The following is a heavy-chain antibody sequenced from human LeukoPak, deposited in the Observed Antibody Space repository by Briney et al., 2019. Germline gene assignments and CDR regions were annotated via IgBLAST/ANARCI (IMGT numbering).Heavy chain of an antibody. Sequence: GASVKVSCKASGYTFTSYGISWVRQAPGQGLEWMGWISTYNGNTNYAQKLQGRVTMTRDTSTSTAYMELRSLRSDDTAVYYCARGWDSSGLNRFAYWGQRTLVTVSS. CDR3: ARGWDSSGLNRFAY. CDR2: ISTYNGNT. CDR1: GYTFTSYG. D-gene: IGHD3-22*01. V-gene: IGHV1-18*01. J-gene: IGHJ4*02.